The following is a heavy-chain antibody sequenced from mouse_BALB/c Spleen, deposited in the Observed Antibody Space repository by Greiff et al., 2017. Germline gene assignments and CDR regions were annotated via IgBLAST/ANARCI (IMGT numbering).Heavy chain of an antibody. CDR1: GFSLTGYG. CDR3: ARDGCYYGNYWYFDV. CDR2: IWGDGST. Sequence: VQLVESGPGLVAPSQSLSITCTVSGFSLTGYGVNWVRQPPGKGLEWLGMIWGDGSTDYNSALKSRLSISKDNSKSQVFLKMNSLQTDDTARYYCARDGCYYGNYWYFDVWGAGTTVTVSS. V-gene: IGHV2-6-7*01. D-gene: IGHD2-1*01. J-gene: IGHJ1*01.